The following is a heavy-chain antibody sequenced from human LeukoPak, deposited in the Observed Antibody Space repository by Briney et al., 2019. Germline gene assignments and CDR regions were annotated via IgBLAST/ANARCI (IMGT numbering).Heavy chain of an antibody. CDR3: ARDSHYYDSSGYYRFDP. J-gene: IGHJ5*02. D-gene: IGHD3-22*01. V-gene: IGHV3-21*01. Sequence: PGGSLRLSCAASGFTFSSYSMNWVRQAPGKGLEWVSSISSSSSYIYYADSVKGRFTISRDNAKNSLYLQMNSLRAEDTAVYYCARDSHYYDSSGYYRFDPWGQGTLVTVSS. CDR2: ISSSSSYI. CDR1: GFTFSSYS.